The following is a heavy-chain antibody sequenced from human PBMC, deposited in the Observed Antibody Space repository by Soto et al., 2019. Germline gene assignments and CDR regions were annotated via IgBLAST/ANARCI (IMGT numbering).Heavy chain of an antibody. J-gene: IGHJ6*02. CDR3: AKTKTPHVRNGMDV. CDR2: IYYSGST. V-gene: IGHV4-31*04. D-gene: IGHD2-8*01. Sequence: QVRLQESGPGLVRPSQTLSLTWTVSGDSLSSGGYYCSWIRQLPGKGLEWIGFIYYSGSTFYNPSLRSRVTMSADASQNQISLKLSSVTAADTAVYYCAKTKTPHVRNGMDVWGQGTTVPVSS. CDR1: GDSLSSGGYY.